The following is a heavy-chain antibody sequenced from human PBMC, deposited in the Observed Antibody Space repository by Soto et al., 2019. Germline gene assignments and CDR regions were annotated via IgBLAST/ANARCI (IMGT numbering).Heavy chain of an antibody. D-gene: IGHD3-16*01. V-gene: IGHV3-30-3*01. J-gene: IGHJ6*02. CDR3: ARGYDYVWWSYGMDV. CDR1: GFTFSSYA. CDR2: ISYDGSNK. Sequence: QVQLVESGGGVVQPGRSLRLSCAASGFTFSSYAMHWVRQAPGKGLEWVAVISYDGSNKYYADSVKGRFTISRDNSKNTLYLQMNSLRAEDTAVYYCARGYDYVWWSYGMDVWGQGTTVTVSS.